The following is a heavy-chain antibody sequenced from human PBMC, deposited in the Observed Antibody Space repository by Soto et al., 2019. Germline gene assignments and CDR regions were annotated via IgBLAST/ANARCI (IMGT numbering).Heavy chain of an antibody. CDR2: ILVDGRT. D-gene: IGHD2-8*02. J-gene: IGHJ3*02. V-gene: IGHV3-23*01. CDR3: AKATATGGGAFDI. Sequence: LSCAASGFICSSYDMSWVRQAPGKGLEWVSTILVDGRTFYVDSVKGRFTISRDSSQNTVYLQMNSLTAGDTALYYCAKATATGGGAFDICGQGTMVTVSS. CDR1: GFICSSYD.